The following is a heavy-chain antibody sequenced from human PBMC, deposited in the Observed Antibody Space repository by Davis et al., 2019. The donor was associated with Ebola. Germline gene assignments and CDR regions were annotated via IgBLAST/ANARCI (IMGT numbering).Heavy chain of an antibody. CDR3: AREIRGSGGGLDY. V-gene: IGHV1-3*01. CDR2: INAGNGST. D-gene: IGHD2-15*01. CDR1: GYTFITYA. J-gene: IGHJ4*02. Sequence: ASVKVSCKASGYTFITYAIHWVRQAPGQRLEWMGWINAGNGSTKYSRKFQGRVTIIRDTSATISYMELSSLRFEDTAVYYCAREIRGSGGGLDYWGRGTLVTVSS.